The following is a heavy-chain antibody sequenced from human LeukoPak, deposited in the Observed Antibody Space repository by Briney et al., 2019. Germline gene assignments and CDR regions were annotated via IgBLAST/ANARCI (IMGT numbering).Heavy chain of an antibody. V-gene: IGHV6-1*01. CDR3: SREVAYCGDDCYSAEFDY. J-gene: IGHJ4*02. CDR2: TYYRSKWHY. Sequence: SHALSLTFAISGDSVSSPSAAWNWLRQSPSGGLEWLGSTYYRSKWHYDYRGSVRSRISINPETSKNQFSLHLNSVTPEGTAVYYCSREVAYCGDDCYSAEFDYWGQGILVTVSS. D-gene: IGHD2-21*02. CDR1: GDSVSSPSAA.